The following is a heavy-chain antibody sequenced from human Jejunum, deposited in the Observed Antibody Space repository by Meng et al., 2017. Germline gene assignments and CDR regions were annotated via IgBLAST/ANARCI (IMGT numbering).Heavy chain of an antibody. J-gene: IGHJ4*02. CDR1: GFSFGSYW. V-gene: IGHV3-74*01. Sequence: GESLKISCAASGFSFGSYWMHWVRQAPGKGLAWVSRINSDGSGTSYADSVQGRFTISRDNAKNTLYLQMNSPRAEDTAVYYCARDDNYSGSYTFDYWGQGTLVTVSS. CDR2: INSDGSGT. CDR3: ARDDNYSGSYTFDY. D-gene: IGHD1-26*01.